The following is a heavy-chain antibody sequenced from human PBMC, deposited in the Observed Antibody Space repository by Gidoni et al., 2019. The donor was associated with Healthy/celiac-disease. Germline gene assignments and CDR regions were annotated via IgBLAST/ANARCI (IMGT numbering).Heavy chain of an antibody. CDR2: ISSSSSYI. Sequence: EVQLVESGGGLVKPGGSLRLSCAASGFTFSSYSMNWVRQAPGKGLEWVSSISSSSSYIYYADSVKGRFTISRDNAKNSLYLQMNSLRAEDTAVYYCARDLAVSSGYGMDVWGQGTTVTVSS. D-gene: IGHD3-16*02. J-gene: IGHJ6*02. CDR3: ARDLAVSSGYGMDV. CDR1: GFTFSSYS. V-gene: IGHV3-21*01.